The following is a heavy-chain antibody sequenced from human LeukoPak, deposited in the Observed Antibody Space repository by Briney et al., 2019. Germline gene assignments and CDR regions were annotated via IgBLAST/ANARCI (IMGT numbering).Heavy chain of an antibody. CDR1: GYTFTRYY. D-gene: IGHD3-3*01. Sequence: GASDQVSCKASGYTFTRYYMHWVRQAPGQGLEWMGRINPNSGGTKYAQKFQGRVTMTRDTSISTAYMELSRLRSDDTAVYYCAREWVNYDGDYWGQGTLVTVSS. CDR3: AREWVNYDGDY. J-gene: IGHJ4*02. V-gene: IGHV1-2*06. CDR2: INPNSGGT.